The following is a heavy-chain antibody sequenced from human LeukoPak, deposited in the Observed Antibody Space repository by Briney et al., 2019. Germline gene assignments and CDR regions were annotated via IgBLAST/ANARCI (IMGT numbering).Heavy chain of an antibody. V-gene: IGHV4-39*01. CDR2: IYYSGNT. Sequence: SETLSLTCTVSGVSISSSNSYWGWIRQPPGKGLEWIGSIYYSGNTYYNASLKSQVSISIDTSKNRFSLKLTSVTAADTAVEYFAKQTGSGLVISPGGQGNPVTVSS. CDR1: GVSISSSNSY. D-gene: IGHD3/OR15-3a*01. CDR3: AKQTGSGLVISP. J-gene: IGHJ4*01.